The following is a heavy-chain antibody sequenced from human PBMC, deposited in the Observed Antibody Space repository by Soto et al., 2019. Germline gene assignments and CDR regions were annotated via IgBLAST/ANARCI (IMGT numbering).Heavy chain of an antibody. Sequence: QVQLVESGGGVVQPGRSLRLSCVASGYTFSSYAVHWVRQAPGKGLEWVAVISFDENSKSYADFAMGRLTVSRDDSKNTLHLQMNSLKIEDTAVYYCAKDTSGPNGDIYYGLDAWGQGTTVTVSS. CDR3: AKDTSGPNGDIYYGLDA. V-gene: IGHV3-30*18. CDR1: GYTFSSYA. CDR2: ISFDENSK. D-gene: IGHD4-17*01. J-gene: IGHJ6*02.